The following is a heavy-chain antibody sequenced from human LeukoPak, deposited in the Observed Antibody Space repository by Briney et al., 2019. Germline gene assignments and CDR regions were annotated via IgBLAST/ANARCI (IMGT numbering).Heavy chain of an antibody. CDR1: GGTFSSYA. CDR3: ARTPKDVRFDWLLYSDF. V-gene: IGHV1-69*13. Sequence: SVKVSCKASGGTFSSYAISWVRQAPGQGLEWMGGIIPIFGTANYAQKFQGRVTITADESTSTVYMELSSLKSEDTAVYYCARTPKDVRFDWLLYSDFWGQGTLVTVSS. J-gene: IGHJ4*02. CDR2: IIPIFGTA. D-gene: IGHD3-9*01.